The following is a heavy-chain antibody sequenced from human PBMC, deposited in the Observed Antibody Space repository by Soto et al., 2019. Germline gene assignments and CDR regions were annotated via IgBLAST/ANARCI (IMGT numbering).Heavy chain of an antibody. Sequence: PSETLSLTCTVSGGSISSGGYYWAWIRQHPRKGLEWLGYIHYSGGATYSPSYNPSLKSRISISVDTSKSQFSLKLTSVSAADTAKYYCARVPTYSQHRIGYQTFHPWAPGTLLTISS. J-gene: IGHJ5*02. CDR3: ARVPTYSQHRIGYQTFHP. CDR1: GGSISSGGYY. CDR2: IHYSGGATYSP. D-gene: IGHD3-22*01. V-gene: IGHV4-31*03.